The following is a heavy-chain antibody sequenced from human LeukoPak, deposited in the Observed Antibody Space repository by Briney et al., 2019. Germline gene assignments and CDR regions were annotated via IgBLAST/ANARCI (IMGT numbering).Heavy chain of an antibody. Sequence: PGGSLRLSCSASGFSFSNYAMYWVRQAPGKGLEWVANKKQGGSEKYYVDSVKGRFTISRDNAKNSLYLQMNSLRAEDTAVYYCARDFGLRCSGGTCYSVYYYGMDVRGKGTTVTVSS. J-gene: IGHJ6*04. V-gene: IGHV3-7*03. CDR2: KKQGGSEK. D-gene: IGHD2-15*01. CDR1: GFSFSNYA. CDR3: ARDFGLRCSGGTCYSVYYYGMDV.